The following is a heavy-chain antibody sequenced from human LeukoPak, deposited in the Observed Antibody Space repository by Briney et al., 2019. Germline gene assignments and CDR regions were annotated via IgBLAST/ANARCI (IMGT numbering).Heavy chain of an antibody. CDR2: INPSGGST. J-gene: IGHJ6*03. CDR1: GYTFTSYY. Sequence: GASVKVSCKASGYTFTSYYMHWVRQAPGQGLEWMGIINPSGGSTSYAQKFQGRVTMTRDMSTSTVYMELRSLRSDDTAVYYCARLDYYYYMDVWGKGTTVTISS. V-gene: IGHV1-46*01. CDR3: ARLDYYYYMDV.